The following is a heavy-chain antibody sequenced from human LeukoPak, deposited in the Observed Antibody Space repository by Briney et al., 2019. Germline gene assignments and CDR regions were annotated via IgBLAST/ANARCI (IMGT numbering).Heavy chain of an antibody. CDR2: ISGDGGST. D-gene: IGHD5-18*01. Sequence: GGSLRLSCAASGFTFDDYAMQWVRQAPGEGLEWVSLISGDGGSTYYADSVKGRFTISRDNSKNSLYLQMNSLRTEDTALYYCAKVPLGYSYGYDYWXQGTPVTVSS. CDR3: AKVPLGYSYGYDY. J-gene: IGHJ4*02. V-gene: IGHV3-43*02. CDR1: GFTFDDYA.